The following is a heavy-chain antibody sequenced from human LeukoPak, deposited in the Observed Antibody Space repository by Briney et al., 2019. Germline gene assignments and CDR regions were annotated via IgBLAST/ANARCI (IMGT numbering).Heavy chain of an antibody. Sequence: GGSLRLSCAASGFTFSSYAMSWVRQAPGKGPEWVSAISGSGGSTYYADSVKGRFTISRDNSKNTLYLQMNSLRAEDTAVYYCAKAGAPDYYYGMDVWGQGTTVTVSS. CDR3: AKAGAPDYYYGMDV. D-gene: IGHD1-26*01. CDR1: GFTFSSYA. V-gene: IGHV3-23*01. CDR2: ISGSGGST. J-gene: IGHJ6*02.